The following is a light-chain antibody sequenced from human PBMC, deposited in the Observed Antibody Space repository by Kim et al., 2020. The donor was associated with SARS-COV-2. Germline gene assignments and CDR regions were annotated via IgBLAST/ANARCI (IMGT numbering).Light chain of an antibody. J-gene: IGLJ3*02. CDR1: SSNIGSKT. CDR2: NNS. V-gene: IGLV1-44*01. Sequence: GQRVTISCSGSSSNIGSKTVNWYQQLPGSAPKLLIYNNSQRPSGVPDRFSGSKSGTSASLAITGLQSEDESEYYCATWDVGLNDWVFGGGTKLTVL. CDR3: ATWDVGLNDWV.